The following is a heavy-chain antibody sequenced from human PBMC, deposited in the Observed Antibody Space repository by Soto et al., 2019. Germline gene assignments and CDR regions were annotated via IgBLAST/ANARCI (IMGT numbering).Heavy chain of an antibody. V-gene: IGHV3-7*01. D-gene: IGHD2-2*01. CDR3: ARSKVKVWCDIVVVPAALYYFDY. CDR1: GFTFSSYW. CDR2: IKQDGSEK. Sequence: GGSLRLSCAASGFTFSSYWMSWVRQAPGKGLEWVANIKQDGSEKYYVDSVKGRFTISRDNAKNSLYLQMNSLRAEDTAVYYCARSKVKVWCDIVVVPAALYYFDYWGQGTLVTVSS. J-gene: IGHJ4*02.